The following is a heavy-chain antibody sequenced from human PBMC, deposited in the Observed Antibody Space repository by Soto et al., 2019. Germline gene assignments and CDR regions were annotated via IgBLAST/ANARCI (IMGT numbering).Heavy chain of an antibody. V-gene: IGHV3-23*01. CDR1: GFTFSDYA. CDR3: AKVLSKNYYYPFDF. Sequence: GGSLRLSCTAFGFTFSDYAMAWVRQAPGKGLEWVSTISGGSSVTYYGDSVKGRFTISRDNARKTLFLQLNRLSAEDTATYYCAKVLSKNYYYPFDFWGQGTQVTVSS. J-gene: IGHJ4*02. D-gene: IGHD3-10*01. CDR2: ISGGSSVT.